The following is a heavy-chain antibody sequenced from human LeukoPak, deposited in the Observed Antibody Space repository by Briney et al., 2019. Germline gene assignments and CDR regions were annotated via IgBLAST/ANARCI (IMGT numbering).Heavy chain of an antibody. CDR3: ARDLAPSYDVLTGHYEPGEN. V-gene: IGHV1-46*01. Sequence: ASVKVSCKASGYTFTSYYMHWVRQAPGQGLEWMGIINPSGGSTSYAQKFQGRVTMTRDTSTSTVYMELNSLRSEDTAVYYCARDLAPSYDVLTGHYEPGENWGQGSLVTVSS. CDR1: GYTFTSYY. CDR2: INPSGGST. D-gene: IGHD3/OR15-3a*01. J-gene: IGHJ4*02.